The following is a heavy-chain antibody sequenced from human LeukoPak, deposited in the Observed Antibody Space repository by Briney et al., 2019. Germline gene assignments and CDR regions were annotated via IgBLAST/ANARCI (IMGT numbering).Heavy chain of an antibody. CDR3: ARDQGYYESSGYYDY. CDR1: GGSSSNFY. CDR2: IYNTGST. Sequence: SETLSLTCTVSGGSSSNFYWSWIRQPPGKGLEWIGFIYNTGSTNYNPSLKSRVTISVDTSKNQFSLKLISVTAADTAVYYCARDQGYYESSGYYDYWGQGTLVTVSS. J-gene: IGHJ4*02. D-gene: IGHD3-22*01. V-gene: IGHV4-59*01.